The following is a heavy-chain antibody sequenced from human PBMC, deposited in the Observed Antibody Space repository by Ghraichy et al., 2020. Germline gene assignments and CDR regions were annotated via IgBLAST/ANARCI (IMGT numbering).Heavy chain of an antibody. CDR2: IYYSGST. D-gene: IGHD6-19*01. V-gene: IGHV4-39*07. CDR1: GGSISSSSYY. CDR3: ARDGNFGIAVAGLDY. Sequence: SETLSLTCTVSGGSISSSSYYWGWIRQPPGKGLEWIGSIYYSGSTYYNPSLKSRVTISVDTSKNQFSLKLSSVTAADTAVYYCARDGNFGIAVAGLDYWGQGTLVTVSS. J-gene: IGHJ4*02.